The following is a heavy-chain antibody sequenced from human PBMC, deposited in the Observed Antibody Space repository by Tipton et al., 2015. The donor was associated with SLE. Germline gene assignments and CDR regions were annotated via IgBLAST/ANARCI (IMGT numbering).Heavy chain of an antibody. CDR3: ARDRPRYYDSSGYSSLDAFDI. Sequence: TLSLTCTVSGGSISSHYWSWIRQPAGKGLEWIGHIYHSGSTYYNPSLKSRVTMSVDTPKNQFSLKLSSVTAADTAVYYCARDRPRYYDSSGYSSLDAFDIWGQGTMVTVSS. V-gene: IGHV4-4*07. J-gene: IGHJ3*02. CDR1: GGSISSHY. D-gene: IGHD3-22*01. CDR2: IYHSGST.